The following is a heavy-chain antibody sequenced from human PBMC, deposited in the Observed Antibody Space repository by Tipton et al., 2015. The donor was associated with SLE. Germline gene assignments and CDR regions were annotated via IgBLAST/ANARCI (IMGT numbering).Heavy chain of an antibody. D-gene: IGHD1/OR15-1a*01. Sequence: LRLSCSVSGAFINSHHWSWIRQPPGKGLEWIGYIYYNGDTNYNPSLKSRVAISIDTSRKQFSLKLTSVTAADTAVYYCARGRNSWNNEAFHIWGQGTMVTVSS. CDR3: ARGRNSWNNEAFHI. J-gene: IGHJ3*02. CDR1: GAFINSHH. V-gene: IGHV4-59*11. CDR2: IYYNGDT.